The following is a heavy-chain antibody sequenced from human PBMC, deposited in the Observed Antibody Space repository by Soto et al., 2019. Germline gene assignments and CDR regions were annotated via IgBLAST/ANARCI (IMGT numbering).Heavy chain of an antibody. CDR1: GYSVSSGDFY. D-gene: IGHD6-19*01. J-gene: IGHJ4*02. Sequence: PSETLSLTCSVSGYSVSSGDFYWSWIRQHPGKGLEWLGFIDPTGGDHYNPSLKSRLNILIDTSNNQFSLRLNSVTAADTAVSYCATGQVAGPQADAAYLEYWGLGLLVTV. CDR3: ATGQVAGPQADAAYLEY. V-gene: IGHV4-31*03. CDR2: IDPTGGD.